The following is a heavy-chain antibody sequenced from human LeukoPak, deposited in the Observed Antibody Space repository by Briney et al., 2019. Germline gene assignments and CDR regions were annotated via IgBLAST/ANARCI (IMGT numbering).Heavy chain of an antibody. CDR2: MYYSGST. Sequence: SETLSLTCSVSGGSISNYYWSWIRQPPGKGLEWIGSMYYSGSTNYNPSLKSRATISEDTSKKQFSLKLSSVTAADTAVYYCARAGYDTSGFWHFDLWGRGTLVTVSS. CDR1: GGSISNYY. CDR3: ARAGYDTSGFWHFDL. V-gene: IGHV4-59*01. J-gene: IGHJ2*01. D-gene: IGHD3-22*01.